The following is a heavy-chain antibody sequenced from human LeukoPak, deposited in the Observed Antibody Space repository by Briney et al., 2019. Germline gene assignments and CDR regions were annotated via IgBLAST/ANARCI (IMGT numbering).Heavy chain of an antibody. Sequence: ASVKVSCKASGGTFSSYAISWVRQAPGQGLEWMGGIIPIFGTANYAQKFQGRVTITTDESTSTAYMELSSLRSEDTAVYYCARYCSSTSCYTDGINNWFDPWGQGTLVTVSP. J-gene: IGHJ5*02. CDR3: ARYCSSTSCYTDGINNWFDP. CDR1: GGTFSSYA. D-gene: IGHD2-2*02. CDR2: IIPIFGTA. V-gene: IGHV1-69*05.